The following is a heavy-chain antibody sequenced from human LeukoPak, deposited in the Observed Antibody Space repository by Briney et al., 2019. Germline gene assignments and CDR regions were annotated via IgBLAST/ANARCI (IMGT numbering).Heavy chain of an antibody. D-gene: IGHD5-18*01. J-gene: IGHJ6*03. CDR1: GFTFDDYG. Sequence: GGSLRLSCAASGFTFDDYGMSWVRQAPGKGLEWVSGINWNGGSTGYADSVKGRFTVSRDNAKNSVYLQTNSLRAEDTAVYYCARVRQSPQIQLYYYYMDVWGKGTTVTVSS. CDR3: ARVRQSPQIQLYYYYMDV. CDR2: INWNGGST. V-gene: IGHV3-20*04.